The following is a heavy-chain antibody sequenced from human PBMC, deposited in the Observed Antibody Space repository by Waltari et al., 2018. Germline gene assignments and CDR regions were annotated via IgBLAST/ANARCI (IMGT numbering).Heavy chain of an antibody. J-gene: IGHJ4*02. CDR1: GGSISSYY. V-gene: IGHV4-59*01. Sequence: QVQLQESGPGLVKPSETLSLTCTVSGGSISSYYWSWIRHPPGKGLEWIGYIYCSGSTNYNPSLKSRVTISVDTSKNQFSLKLSSVTAADTAVYYCARETTPYYYGSGAIDYWGQGTLVTVSS. CDR2: IYCSGST. D-gene: IGHD3-10*01. CDR3: ARETTPYYYGSGAIDY.